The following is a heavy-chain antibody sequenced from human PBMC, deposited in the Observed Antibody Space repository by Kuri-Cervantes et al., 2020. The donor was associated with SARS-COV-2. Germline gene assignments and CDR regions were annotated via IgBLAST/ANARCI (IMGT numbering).Heavy chain of an antibody. CDR3: ARDGSKGKYFQH. D-gene: IGHD3-10*01. CDR2: INPNSSGT. V-gene: IGHV1-2*02. CDR1: GYTFTGYY. Sequence: ASVKVSCKASGYTFTGYYMHWVRQAPGQGLEWMGWINPNSSGTNYAQKFQGRVTMTRDTSISTAYMELSRLRSDDTAVYYCARDGSKGKYFQHWGQGTLVTVSS. J-gene: IGHJ1*01.